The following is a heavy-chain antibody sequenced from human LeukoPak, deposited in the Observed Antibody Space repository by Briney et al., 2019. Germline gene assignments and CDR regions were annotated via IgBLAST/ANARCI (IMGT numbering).Heavy chain of an antibody. CDR1: GGSFSGYY. CDR2: INHSGST. J-gene: IGHJ4*02. V-gene: IGHV4-34*01. D-gene: IGHD3-10*01. CDR3: ARARGGSGSKPFDY. Sequence: SETLSLICAVYGGSFSGYYWSWIRQPPGKGLEWIGEINHSGSTNYNPSLKSRVTISVDTSKNQFSLKLSSVTAADTAVYYCARARGGSGSKPFDYWGQGTLVTVSS.